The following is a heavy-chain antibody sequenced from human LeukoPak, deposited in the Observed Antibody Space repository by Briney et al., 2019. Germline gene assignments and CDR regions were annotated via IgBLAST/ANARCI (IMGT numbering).Heavy chain of an antibody. V-gene: IGHV3-7*01. CDR1: GIILSSYW. CDR2: IKQDGSEK. CDR3: AREFRSGYNSRWFDY. J-gene: IGHJ5*01. Sequence: GGSLTLSRAASGIILSSYWMSWVRQAPGKGLEWVANIKQDGSEKWYVDSVKGRFTISRDNAKNSLYLQMNSLRVEDTAVYYCAREFRSGYNSRWFDYWGQGTLVTVSS. D-gene: IGHD6-19*01.